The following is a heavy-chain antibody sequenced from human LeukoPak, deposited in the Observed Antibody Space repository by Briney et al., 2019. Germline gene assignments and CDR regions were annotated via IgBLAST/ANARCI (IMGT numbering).Heavy chain of an antibody. J-gene: IGHJ6*03. CDR2: IIPIYGSP. CDR3: ARGGENYYYYMDV. V-gene: IGHV1-69*13. Sequence: ASVKVSCKASGDTFSNYAIYWVRQAPGQGLEWMGRIIPIYGSPDYAQSFQGRVTITADESTSTVYMEMRSLRSDDTAVYYCARGGENYYYYMDVWGKGTTVTVSS. CDR1: GDTFSNYA. D-gene: IGHD3-10*01.